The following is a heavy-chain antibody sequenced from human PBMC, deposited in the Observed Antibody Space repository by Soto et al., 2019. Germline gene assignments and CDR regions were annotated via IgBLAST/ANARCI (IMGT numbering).Heavy chain of an antibody. Sequence: QVQLVQSGAEVKKPGASVKVSCKASGYTFTSYGISWVRQAPGQGLEWMGWISAYNGNTNYAQKHQGRVTMTTDTTAGTAYMELRSLRSDDTAVYYCARDPYYYDSSGYLAGAFALWGQGTMVTVSS. CDR3: ARDPYYYDSSGYLAGAFAL. CDR2: ISAYNGNT. CDR1: GYTFTSYG. J-gene: IGHJ3*01. D-gene: IGHD3-22*01. V-gene: IGHV1-18*01.